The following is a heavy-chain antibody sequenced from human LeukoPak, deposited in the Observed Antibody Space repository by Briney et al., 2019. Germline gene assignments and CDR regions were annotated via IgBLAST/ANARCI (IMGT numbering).Heavy chain of an antibody. CDR1: GYNFTTYW. CDR3: AREIERAFDI. Sequence: GESLKISCNGSGYNFTTYWIGWVRQMPGKGLESMGIIYPGDSDTKYSPSFQGQVTISADKSISTAYLQWSSLKASDTAMYYCAREIERAFDIWGQGTMVTVSS. V-gene: IGHV5-51*01. CDR2: IYPGDSDT. J-gene: IGHJ3*02. D-gene: IGHD2-21*01.